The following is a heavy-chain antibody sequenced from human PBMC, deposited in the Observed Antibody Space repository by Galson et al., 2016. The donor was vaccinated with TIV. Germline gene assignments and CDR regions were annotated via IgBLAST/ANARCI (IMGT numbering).Heavy chain of an antibody. J-gene: IGHJ5*02. Sequence: SVKVSCKASGGIFRSDAISWVRQAPGQGLEWMGRIIAIFGTANYAQKFQGRVTITADESTNTVYLELSSLTSEDTAVYYCARLPSYYGSGNHWFEPWGQGTLVTVSS. CDR3: ARLPSYYGSGNHWFEP. V-gene: IGHV1-69*15. CDR2: IIAIFGTA. D-gene: IGHD3-10*01. CDR1: GGIFRSDA.